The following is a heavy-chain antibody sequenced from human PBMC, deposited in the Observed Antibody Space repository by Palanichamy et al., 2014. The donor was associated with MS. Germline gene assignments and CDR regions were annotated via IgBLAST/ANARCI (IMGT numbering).Heavy chain of an antibody. CDR3: ARVRAARSGVDP. Sequence: QVQLQESGPGLVKPSETLSLTCSVSGGSISSYYWSWIRQPPGKGLEWIGYIHYSGSTNYNPSLKSRVTMSVDTSKNQFSPKLSSVTAADTAFYYCARVRAARSGVDPWGQGTLVTVSS. J-gene: IGHJ5*02. CDR2: IHYSGST. V-gene: IGHV4-59*01. CDR1: GGSISSYY. D-gene: IGHD3-10*01.